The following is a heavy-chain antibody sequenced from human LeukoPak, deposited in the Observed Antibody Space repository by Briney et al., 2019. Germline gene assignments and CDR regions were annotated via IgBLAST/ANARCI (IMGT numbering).Heavy chain of an antibody. CDR2: IYYSGST. D-gene: IGHD1-26*01. CDR1: GGSLSSYY. Sequence: PSETLSLTCAVSGGSLSSYYWSWIRQPPGKGLEWIGYIYYSGSTNYNPSLKSRVTISVDTSKNQFSLKLSSVTAADTAVYYCARDLVGLDAFDIRGQGTMVTVSS. V-gene: IGHV4-59*01. J-gene: IGHJ3*02. CDR3: ARDLVGLDAFDI.